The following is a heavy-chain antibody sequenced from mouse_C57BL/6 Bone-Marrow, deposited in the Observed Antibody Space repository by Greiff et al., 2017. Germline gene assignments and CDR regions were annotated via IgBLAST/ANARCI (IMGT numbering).Heavy chain of an antibody. CDR3: ARGDWDGYFDY. Sequence: QVQLQQSGAELARPGASVKLSCKASGYTFTSYGISWVKQRTGPGLAWIGEIYPRSGNTYYNEKFKGKATLTADKSSSTAYMELRSLTSDDSAVYFCARGDWDGYFDYWGQGTTRTVSS. CDR2: IYPRSGNT. D-gene: IGHD4-1*01. CDR1: GYTFTSYG. V-gene: IGHV1-81*01. J-gene: IGHJ2*01.